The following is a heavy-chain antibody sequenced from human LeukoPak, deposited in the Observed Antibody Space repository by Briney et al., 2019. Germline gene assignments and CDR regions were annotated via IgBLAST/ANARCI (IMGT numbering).Heavy chain of an antibody. V-gene: IGHV3-23*01. CDR3: AKGAYDYIEMGYFDY. CDR1: EITLSNYG. Sequence: GGSLRLSCAVSEITLSNYGMSWVRQAPGKGLEWVAGISGSGGGTNYADSVKGRFTISRDNSKNTLFLQMNSLRAEDTAVYYCAKGAYDYIEMGYFDYWGQGTLVTVSS. CDR2: ISGSGGGT. D-gene: IGHD5-12*01. J-gene: IGHJ4*02.